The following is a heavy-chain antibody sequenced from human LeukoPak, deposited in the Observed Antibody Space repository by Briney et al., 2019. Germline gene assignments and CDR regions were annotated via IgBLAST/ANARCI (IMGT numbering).Heavy chain of an antibody. CDR2: INSDGSNT. CDR1: GFTFSSDW. CDR3: ARDYRVSYGSGSYYNPFDP. D-gene: IGHD3-10*01. V-gene: IGHV3-74*01. J-gene: IGHJ5*02. Sequence: PGGSLRLSCAASGFTFSSDWMHWVRQAPGKGLVWVSRINSDGSNTNYADSVKGRFTISRDNAKNTLYLQMNSLRAEDTAVYYCARDYRVSYGSGSYYNPFDPWGQGTLVTVSS.